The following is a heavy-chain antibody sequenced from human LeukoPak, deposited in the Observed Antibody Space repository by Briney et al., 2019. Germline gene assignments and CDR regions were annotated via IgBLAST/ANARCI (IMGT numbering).Heavy chain of an antibody. J-gene: IGHJ4*02. CDR1: GFTFSSYG. CDR3: ARGLKAGIFDY. V-gene: IGHV1-46*01. Sequence: PGGSLRLSCAASGFTFSSYGMHWVRQAPGQGLEWMGIINPSGGSTSYAQKFQGRVTMTRDTSTSTVYMELSSLRSEDTAVYYCARGLKAGIFDYWGQGTLVTVSS. CDR2: INPSGGST. D-gene: IGHD6-19*01.